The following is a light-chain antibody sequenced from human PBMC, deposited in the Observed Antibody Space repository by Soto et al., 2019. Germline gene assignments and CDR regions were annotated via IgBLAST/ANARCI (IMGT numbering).Light chain of an antibody. CDR2: AAS. CDR1: QIISSY. Sequence: DIQMTQPKSSLSASVGDRVTITCRASQIISSYLTWYQQKPGKAPKLLIYAASSLQSGVPSRFSGSGSGTDFTLTISSLQPEDFATYYCQQSYSISITFGQGTRLEIK. J-gene: IGKJ5*01. CDR3: QQSYSISIT. V-gene: IGKV1-39*01.